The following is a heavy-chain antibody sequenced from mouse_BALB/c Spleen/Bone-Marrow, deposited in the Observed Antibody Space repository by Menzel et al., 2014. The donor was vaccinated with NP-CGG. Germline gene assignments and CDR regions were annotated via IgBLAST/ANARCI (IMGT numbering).Heavy chain of an antibody. CDR1: GYTFTTYT. Sequence: VKLLESGAELARPGASVKMSCKASGYTFTTYTMHRVQQRPGQGLEWVGYINPSTGFTNYNQIFKDKATLAADKSSSTAYMQLSSLTSEDSAVYYCARGGFLLRSLALDYWGRGTSVTVSS. J-gene: IGHJ4*01. D-gene: IGHD1-1*01. CDR3: ARGGFLLRSLALDY. CDR2: INPSTGFT. V-gene: IGHV1-4*01.